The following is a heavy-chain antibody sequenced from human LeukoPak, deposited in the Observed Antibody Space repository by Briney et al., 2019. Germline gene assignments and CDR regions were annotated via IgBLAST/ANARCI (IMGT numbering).Heavy chain of an antibody. J-gene: IGHJ3*02. CDR1: GVTISSYW. CDR3: AAMIVVVRDAFDI. CDR2: IKQDGSEK. V-gene: IGHV3-7*01. Sequence: GGSLRLSCAASGVTISSYWMSWVRQAPGKGLEWVANIKQDGSEKYYVDSVKGRFTISRDNAKNSLYLQMNSLRAEDTAVYYCAAMIVVVRDAFDIWGQGTMVTVSS. D-gene: IGHD3-22*01.